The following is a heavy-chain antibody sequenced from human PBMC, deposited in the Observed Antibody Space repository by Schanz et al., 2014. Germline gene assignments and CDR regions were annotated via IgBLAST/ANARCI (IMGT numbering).Heavy chain of an antibody. V-gene: IGHV1-2*02. CDR2: IHPPSGGT. CDR3: AGYNTLVPYHFDS. D-gene: IGHD1-20*01. CDR1: TYPFTGYY. Sequence: QVQLVQSGAEVKKPGASVNVSCKASTYPFTGYYMHWVRQAPGQGLEWMGWIHPPSGGTDYAQRFQGRVTMTRDTSLTTTYLQLNSLTFDDTAVYYCAGYNTLVPYHFDSWGPGTLVTVYS. J-gene: IGHJ4*02.